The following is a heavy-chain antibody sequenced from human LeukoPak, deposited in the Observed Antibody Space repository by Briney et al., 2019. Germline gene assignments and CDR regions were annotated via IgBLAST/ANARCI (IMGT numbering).Heavy chain of an antibody. CDR3: ARRGDSSGYYPLGFDY. CDR2: INPNSGGT. Sequence: ASVKVSCKASGYTFTGYYMHWVRQAPGQGLEWMGWINPNSGGTNYAQKFQGRVTMTGDTSISTAYMELSRLRSDDTAVYYCARRGDSSGYYPLGFDYWGQGTLVTVSS. D-gene: IGHD3-22*01. CDR1: GYTFTGYY. J-gene: IGHJ4*02. V-gene: IGHV1-2*02.